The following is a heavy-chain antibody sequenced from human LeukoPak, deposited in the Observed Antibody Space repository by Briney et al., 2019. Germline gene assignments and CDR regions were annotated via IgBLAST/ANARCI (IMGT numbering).Heavy chain of an antibody. Sequence: GGSLRLSCAASGFTFDDYAMYWVRQAPGKGLEWVSGLSWHSGDIGYADSVKGRFTISRDNAKNSLYLQMNSLRAEDTALYYCAKGYNAYGHYFDDWGQGTLVTVSS. V-gene: IGHV3-9*01. J-gene: IGHJ4*02. CDR3: AKGYNAYGHYFDD. CDR1: GFTFDDYA. D-gene: IGHD5-12*01. CDR2: LSWHSGDI.